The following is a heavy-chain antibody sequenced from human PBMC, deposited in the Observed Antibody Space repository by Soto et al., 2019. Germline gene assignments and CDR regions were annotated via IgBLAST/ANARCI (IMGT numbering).Heavy chain of an antibody. Sequence: QVQLVQSGAEVKKPGSSVKVSCEASGGTFSRYTISWVRQAPGQGLEWMGRIVPLVDITNYAQKFQGRVTITADKSAITVYMELRGLRSEDTAIYYCARDLDSAYDCIVGYWGQGTLVTVSS. D-gene: IGHD5-12*01. V-gene: IGHV1-69*08. CDR1: GGTFSRYT. J-gene: IGHJ4*02. CDR2: IVPLVDIT. CDR3: ARDLDSAYDCIVGY.